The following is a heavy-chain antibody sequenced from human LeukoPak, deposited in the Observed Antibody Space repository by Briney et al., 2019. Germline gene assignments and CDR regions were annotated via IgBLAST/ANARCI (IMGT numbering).Heavy chain of an antibody. V-gene: IGHV3-30*02. CDR2: IRYDGSNK. D-gene: IGHD1-14*01. CDR3: ARGPASIDI. J-gene: IGHJ3*02. CDR1: GFTFSSYG. Sequence: GGSLRLSCAASGFTFSSYGMHWVRQAPGKGLEWVAFIRYDGSNKYYADSVKGRFTISRDNAENSLYLQMNSLRAEDTAVYYCARGPASIDIWGQGTMVTVSS.